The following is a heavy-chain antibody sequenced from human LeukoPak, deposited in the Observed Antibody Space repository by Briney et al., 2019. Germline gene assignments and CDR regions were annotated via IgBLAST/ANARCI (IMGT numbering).Heavy chain of an antibody. J-gene: IGHJ4*02. Sequence: PGAALTLVNAVSGFAFKGKTVGFGRRAPGKRLKWVSAISGSGGSTYYADSVKGRFTISRDNSKNTLYLQMNSLRAEDTAVYYCSRHDFDWLFYYFDYWGQGTLVTVSS. D-gene: IGHD3-9*01. V-gene: IGHV3-23*01. CDR2: ISGSGGST. CDR1: GFAFKGKT. CDR3: SRHDFDWLFYYFDY.